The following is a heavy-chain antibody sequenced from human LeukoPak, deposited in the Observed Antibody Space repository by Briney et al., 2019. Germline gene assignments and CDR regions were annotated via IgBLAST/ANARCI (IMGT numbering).Heavy chain of an antibody. CDR2: TWHDGKNK. CDR1: GFTLRSYG. Sequence: GGSLRLSRAASGFTLRSYGMHWVRQAPGKGLEWVAVTWHDGKNKYYADSVKGRFTVSRDNSKNTLYLQMDSLRVEDTAVYYCARDRGSNDPIDYWGQGTLVTVSS. V-gene: IGHV3-33*01. J-gene: IGHJ4*02. CDR3: ARDRGSNDPIDY. D-gene: IGHD2-15*01.